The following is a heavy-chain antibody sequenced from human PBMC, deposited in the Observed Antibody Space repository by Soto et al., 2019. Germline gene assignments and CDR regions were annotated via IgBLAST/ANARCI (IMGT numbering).Heavy chain of an antibody. Sequence: EVQLVESGGGLVKPGGSLRLSCAASGFIFSSYSMNWVRQAPGKGLEWVSSISTSGDYMYYADSMKGRFTISRDNDKNSLSLQMNSLRAEDTAVYYCARGHGSSNFDYWGQGTLVTVSS. V-gene: IGHV3-21*01. CDR2: ISTSGDYM. D-gene: IGHD1-26*01. J-gene: IGHJ4*02. CDR3: ARGHGSSNFDY. CDR1: GFIFSSYS.